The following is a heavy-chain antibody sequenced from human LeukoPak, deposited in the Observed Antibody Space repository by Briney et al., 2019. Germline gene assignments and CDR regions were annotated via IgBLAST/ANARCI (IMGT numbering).Heavy chain of an antibody. CDR3: APSYYYDTSGYYSDY. CDR1: GYTFTGYY. J-gene: IGHJ4*02. V-gene: IGHV1-2*02. Sequence: ASVKVSCKASGYTFTGYYMHWVRQAPGQGLEWMGWINPNSGGTNYAQKFQGRVTMTRDTSISTAYMELSRLRSDDTAVYYCAPSYYYDTSGYYSDYWGQGTLVTVSS. D-gene: IGHD3-22*01. CDR2: INPNSGGT.